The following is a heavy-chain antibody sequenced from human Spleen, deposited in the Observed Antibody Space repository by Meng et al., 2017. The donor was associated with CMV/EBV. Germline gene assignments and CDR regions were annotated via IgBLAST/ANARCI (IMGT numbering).Heavy chain of an antibody. CDR1: GYTLTELS. D-gene: IGHD6-6*01. J-gene: IGHJ6*02. Sequence: ASVKVSCKVSGYTLTELSRHWVRQAPGKGLEWMGGFDPEDGETIYAQKFQGRVTMTEDTSTDTAYMELSSLRSEDTAVYYCASRIAARPPYYYGMDVWGQGTTVTVSS. V-gene: IGHV1-24*01. CDR3: ASRIAARPPYYYGMDV. CDR2: FDPEDGET.